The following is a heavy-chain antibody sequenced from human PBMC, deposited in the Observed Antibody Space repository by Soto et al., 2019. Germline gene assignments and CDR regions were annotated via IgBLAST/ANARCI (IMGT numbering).Heavy chain of an antibody. J-gene: IGHJ4*02. CDR2: ISSSSSYI. CDR3: ARGYSSGWPFDY. D-gene: IGHD6-19*01. Sequence: PGGSLRLSCAASGFTFSSYAMSWVRQAPGKGLEWVSSISSSSSYIYYADSVRGRFTISRDNAKNSLYLQMNSLRAEDTAVYYCARGYSSGWPFDYWGQGTLV. V-gene: IGHV3-21*01. CDR1: GFTFSSYA.